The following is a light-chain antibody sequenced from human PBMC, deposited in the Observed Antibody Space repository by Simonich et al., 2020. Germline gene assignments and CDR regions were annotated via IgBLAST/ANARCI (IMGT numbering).Light chain of an antibody. V-gene: IGLV2-11*02. CDR3: SSYTSSSTLGV. Sequence: QSALTQPRSVSGSPGQSVTISCTGTSSDVGGYNYVSWYQQHPGKAPKLMIYVVRKRPSGVSKRFTCSKSGNTASLTISGLQAEDEADYYCSSYTSSSTLGVFGGGTKLTVL. J-gene: IGLJ2*01. CDR1: SSDVGGYNY. CDR2: VVR.